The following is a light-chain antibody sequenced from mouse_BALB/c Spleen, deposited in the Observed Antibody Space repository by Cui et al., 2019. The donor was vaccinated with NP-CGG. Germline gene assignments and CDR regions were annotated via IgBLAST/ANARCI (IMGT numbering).Light chain of an antibody. CDR2: GTN. J-gene: IGLJ1*01. Sequence: QAVVTRASAFTTSPGVTVTLTGRSSTRAVTTRNYANWVQEKPDQLFTGLIGGTNNRPPGVPARFSGSLIGDKAALTITGAQTEDEAIYFCALWYSNHWVFGGGTKLTVL. V-gene: IGLV1*01. CDR1: TRAVTTRNY. CDR3: ALWYSNHWV.